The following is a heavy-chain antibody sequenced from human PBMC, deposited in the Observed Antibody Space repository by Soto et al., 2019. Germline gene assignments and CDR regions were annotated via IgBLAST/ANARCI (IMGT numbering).Heavy chain of an antibody. CDR2: IYWDDHK. CDR1: GFSLSTPGVG. V-gene: IGHV2-5*02. J-gene: IGHJ5*02. CDR3: AQGNFDYSRPTVGWFDP. Sequence: QITLKESGPTPVAPTQPLTLTCTVSGFSLSTPGVGVGWIRQPPGKALECLALIYWDDHKSYSPSLRSRLTITKDTSKNQVVLTLTTMHPVDAGIYYCAQGNFDYSRPTVGWFDPWGQGMQVTVSS. D-gene: IGHD6-13*01.